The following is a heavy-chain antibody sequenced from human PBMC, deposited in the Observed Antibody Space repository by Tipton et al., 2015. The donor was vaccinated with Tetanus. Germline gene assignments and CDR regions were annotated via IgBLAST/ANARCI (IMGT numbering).Heavy chain of an antibody. CDR2: ISYNGYT. J-gene: IGHJ5*02. D-gene: IGHD1-14*01. Sequence: TLSLTCTVSGGSISGYFWSWIRQPPGKGLEWIGRISYNGYTNYNPSLKSRVTISVDTSKNQFSLRLSSVAAADTAVYYCARYSFSSGSRWLDPWGQGTLVTVSS. V-gene: IGHV4-59*01. CDR3: ARYSFSSGSRWLDP. CDR1: GGSISGYF.